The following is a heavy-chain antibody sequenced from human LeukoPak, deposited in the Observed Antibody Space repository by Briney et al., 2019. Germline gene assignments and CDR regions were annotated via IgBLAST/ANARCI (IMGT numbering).Heavy chain of an antibody. CDR2: VSYDGNLQ. CDR1: GFTFINYA. CDR3: VGDGWLDY. D-gene: IGHD6-19*01. J-gene: IGHJ4*02. V-gene: IGHV3-30*03. Sequence: GGSLSLSCEASGFTFINYAMHWVRQPPGKGLQWVSLVSYDGNLQYYADSVKGRFTISRDNSKNSIFLEMDRLTPDDTGLYYCVGDGWLDYWGQGIPVTVPS.